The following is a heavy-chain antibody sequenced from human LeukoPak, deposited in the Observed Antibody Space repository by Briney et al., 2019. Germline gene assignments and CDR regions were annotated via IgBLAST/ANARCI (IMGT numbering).Heavy chain of an antibody. CDR1: GYTFTGYY. V-gene: IGHV1-18*04. Sequence: ASVKVSCKASGYTFTGYYMHWVRQAPGQGLEWMGWISAYNGNTNYAQRLQGRVTMTTDTSTSTAYMELRSLRSDDTAVYYCARAQNSGSYPTPYNWFDPWGQGTLVTVSS. D-gene: IGHD1-26*01. J-gene: IGHJ5*02. CDR3: ARAQNSGSYPTPYNWFDP. CDR2: ISAYNGNT.